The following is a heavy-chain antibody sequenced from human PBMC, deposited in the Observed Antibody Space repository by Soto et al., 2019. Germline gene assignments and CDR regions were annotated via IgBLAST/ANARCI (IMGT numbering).Heavy chain of an antibody. V-gene: IGHV3-48*02. CDR2: ISSSSSTI. CDR1: GFTFSSYS. D-gene: IGHD6-19*01. CDR3: ARDASPPRYSSGWDYGMDV. Sequence: GGSLRLSCAASGFTFSSYSMNWVRQAPGKGLEWVSYISSSSSTIYYADSVKGRFTISRDNAKNSLYLQMNSLRDEDTAVYYCARDASPPRYSSGWDYGMDVWGQGTTVTVSS. J-gene: IGHJ6*02.